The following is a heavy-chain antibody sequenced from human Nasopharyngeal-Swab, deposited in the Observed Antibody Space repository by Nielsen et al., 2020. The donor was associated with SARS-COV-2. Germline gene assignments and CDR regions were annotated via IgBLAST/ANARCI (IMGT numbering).Heavy chain of an antibody. D-gene: IGHD6-13*01. V-gene: IGHV3-66*01. CDR2: IYSGGST. J-gene: IGHJ4*02. CDR3: ASSGEQQLVPDY. Sequence: GESLKISCAASGFTFSSYSMNWVRQAPGKGLEWVSVIYSGGSTYYADSVKGRFTISRDNSKNTLYLQMNSLRAEDTAVYYCASSGEQQLVPDYWGQGTLVTVSS. CDR1: GFTFSSYS.